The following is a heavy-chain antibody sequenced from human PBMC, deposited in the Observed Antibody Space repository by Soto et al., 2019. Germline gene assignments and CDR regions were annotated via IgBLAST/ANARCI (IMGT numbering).Heavy chain of an antibody. CDR3: ARGRGYKGCDFGDF. CDR2: MNPHSGNT. J-gene: IGHJ4*02. V-gene: IGHV1-8*01. CDR1: GYTFTSYD. D-gene: IGHD1-20*01. Sequence: QVQLVQSGAEVKKPGASVKVSCNASGYTFTSYDINWVRQATVQGLERMGWMNPHSGNTGYAQKFQGRGAMTRNTSISAGYMELSSLRSEDTAVYYCARGRGYKGCDFGDFWGQGTLVTVSS.